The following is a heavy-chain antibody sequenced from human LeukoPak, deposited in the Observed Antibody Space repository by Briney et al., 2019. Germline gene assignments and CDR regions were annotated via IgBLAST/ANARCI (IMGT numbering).Heavy chain of an antibody. CDR2: INPNSGDT. CDR1: GYTFTGYY. CDR3: ARANPLYCSSTTCLFDY. J-gene: IGHJ4*02. Sequence: WASVKVSCKASGYTFTGYYMHWVRQAPGQGFEWMGWINPNSGDTNYAQEFQGRVTMTRDTSISTAHMELSRLRSDDTAVYYCARANPLYCSSTTCLFDYWGQGTLVTVSS. V-gene: IGHV1-2*02. D-gene: IGHD2-2*01.